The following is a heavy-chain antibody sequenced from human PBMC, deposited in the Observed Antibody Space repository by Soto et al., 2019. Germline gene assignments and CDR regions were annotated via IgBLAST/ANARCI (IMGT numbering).Heavy chain of an antibody. Sequence: GGSLRLSCAASGFIFHTYSMNWVRQAPGKGLEWVSSISSSSSYIHYADSVEGRFTISRDNAKNSLHLQMNSLGADDTAVYFCARDKSQLLAYYYYGMDVWGQGTTVTVSS. CDR2: ISSSSSYI. V-gene: IGHV3-21*01. D-gene: IGHD2-2*01. CDR3: ARDKSQLLAYYYYGMDV. CDR1: GFIFHTYS. J-gene: IGHJ6*02.